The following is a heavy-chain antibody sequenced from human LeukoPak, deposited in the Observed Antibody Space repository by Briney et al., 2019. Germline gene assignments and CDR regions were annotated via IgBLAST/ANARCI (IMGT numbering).Heavy chain of an antibody. CDR3: ARDDYDSSGYYYPYYFDY. Sequence: ASVKVSCKASGYTFSSYGISWVRQAPGQGLEWMGWISAYNGNTNYAQKLQGRVTMTTDTSTSAAYMELRSLRSDDTAVYYCARDDYDSSGYYYPYYFDYWGQGTLVTVSS. D-gene: IGHD3-22*01. CDR1: GYTFSSYG. V-gene: IGHV1-18*01. J-gene: IGHJ4*02. CDR2: ISAYNGNT.